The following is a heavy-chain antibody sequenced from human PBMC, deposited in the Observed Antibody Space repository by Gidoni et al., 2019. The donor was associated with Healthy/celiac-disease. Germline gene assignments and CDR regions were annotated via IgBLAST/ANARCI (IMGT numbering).Heavy chain of an antibody. CDR1: GFTFSSYS. J-gene: IGHJ4*02. V-gene: IGHV3-21*01. CDR3: ARELAIPGTYYFDY. D-gene: IGHD2-21*01. CDR2: ISSSSSYI. Sequence: EVQLVESGGGLVKPGGSLRLSCAASGFTFSSYSMNWVRQAPGKGLEWVSSISSSSSYISYADSVKGRFTISRDNAKNSLYLQMNSLRAEDTAVYYCARELAIPGTYYFDYWGQGTLVTVSS.